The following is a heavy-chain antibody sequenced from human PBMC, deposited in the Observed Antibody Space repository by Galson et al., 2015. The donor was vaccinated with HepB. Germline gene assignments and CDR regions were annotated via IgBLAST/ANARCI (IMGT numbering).Heavy chain of an antibody. CDR2: MNPNSGNT. J-gene: IGHJ6*03. D-gene: IGHD3-22*01. V-gene: IGHV1-8*01. CDR1: GYTFTSYD. Sequence: SVKVSCKASGYTFTSYDINWVRQATGQGLEWMGWMNPNSGNTGYAQKFQGRVTMTRNTSISTAYMELSSLRSEDTAVYYCARGVRSRDSSGGSYYYYYMDVWCKGTTVTVSS. CDR3: ARGVRSRDSSGGSYYYYYMDV.